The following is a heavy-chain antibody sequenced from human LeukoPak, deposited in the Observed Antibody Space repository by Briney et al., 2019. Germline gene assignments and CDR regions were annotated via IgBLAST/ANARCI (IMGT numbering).Heavy chain of an antibody. Sequence: GGSLRLSCAASGFTFSSYSMNWVRQAPGKGLEWVSSISSSSSYIYYADSVKGRFTISRDNAKNSLYLQMNSLRAEDTAVYYCARDPTMKYSSGQTGGDYWGQGTLVTVSS. J-gene: IGHJ4*02. CDR1: GFTFSSYS. CDR2: ISSSSSYI. V-gene: IGHV3-21*01. CDR3: ARDPTMKYSSGQTGGDY. D-gene: IGHD6-19*01.